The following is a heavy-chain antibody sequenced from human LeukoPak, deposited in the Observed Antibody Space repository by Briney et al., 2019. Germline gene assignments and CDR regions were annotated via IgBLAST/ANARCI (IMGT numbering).Heavy chain of an antibody. CDR3: ARERFWSGYHIDY. CDR2: ISSSGSTI. J-gene: IGHJ4*02. Sequence: GGSLRLSCAASGFTFSDYYMSWIRQAPGKGPEWVSYISSSGSTIYYADSVKGRFTISRDNAKNSLYLQMNSLRAEDTAVYYCARERFWSGYHIDYWGQGTLVTVSS. CDR1: GFTFSDYY. V-gene: IGHV3-11*04. D-gene: IGHD3-3*01.